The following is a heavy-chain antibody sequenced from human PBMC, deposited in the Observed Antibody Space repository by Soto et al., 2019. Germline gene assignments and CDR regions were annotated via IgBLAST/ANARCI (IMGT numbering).Heavy chain of an antibody. V-gene: IGHV1-69*08. CDR2: IIPILGIA. CDR1: GGTFSSYT. D-gene: IGHD5-18*01. J-gene: IGHJ6*02. CDR3: ARDEAYSYGFGMYYYGMDV. Sequence: QVQLVQSGAEVKKPGSSVKVSCKASGGTFSSYTISWVRQAPGHGLEWMGRIIPILGIANYAQKFQGRVTITADKAPSTAYMEMRSLRSEDTAVYYFARDEAYSYGFGMYYYGMDVWGQGPTVTVSS.